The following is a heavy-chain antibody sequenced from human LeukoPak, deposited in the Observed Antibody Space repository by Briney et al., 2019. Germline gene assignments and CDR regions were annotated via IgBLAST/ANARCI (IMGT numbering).Heavy chain of an antibody. V-gene: IGHV3-48*04. CDR3: ALANWGSPIDY. CDR2: ISSSSSTI. CDR1: GFTFSKYS. D-gene: IGHD7-27*01. Sequence: GGSLRLSCAASGFTFSKYSVNWVRQAPEKGLEWVSYISSSSSTIYYADSVKGRFTISRDNAKNSLYLQMNNLRAEDTAVYYCALANWGSPIDYWGQGTLVTVSS. J-gene: IGHJ4*02.